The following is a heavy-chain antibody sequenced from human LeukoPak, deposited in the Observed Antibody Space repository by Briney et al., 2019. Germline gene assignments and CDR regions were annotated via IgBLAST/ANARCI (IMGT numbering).Heavy chain of an antibody. CDR1: GYTFTGYY. J-gene: IGHJ6*02. CDR3: ARDLQADCRGGSCYSSGYYYYGMDV. Sequence: GASVKVSCKASGYTFTGYYMHWVRQAPGQGLEWMGWINPNSGGTNYAQKFQGRVTMTRDTSISTAYMELSRLRSDDTAVYYCARDLQADCRGGSCYSSGYYYYGMDVWGQGTTVTVSS. CDR2: INPNSGGT. D-gene: IGHD2-15*01. V-gene: IGHV1-2*02.